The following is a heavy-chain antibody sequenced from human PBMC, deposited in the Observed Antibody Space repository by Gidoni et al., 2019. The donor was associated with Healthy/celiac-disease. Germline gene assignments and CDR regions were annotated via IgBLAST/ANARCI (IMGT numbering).Heavy chain of an antibody. V-gene: IGHV1-3*01. Sequence: QVQLVQSGAEVKTPGSSVKVSCKASGYTFTSYAMHWVRQAPGQRLEWMGWINAGNGNTKYSQKFQGRVTITRDTSASTAYMELSSLRSEDTAVYYCARPGAGQVYYYYYGMDVWGQGTTVTVSS. J-gene: IGHJ6*02. CDR3: ARPGAGQVYYYYYGMDV. D-gene: IGHD6-19*01. CDR1: GYTFTSYA. CDR2: INAGNGNT.